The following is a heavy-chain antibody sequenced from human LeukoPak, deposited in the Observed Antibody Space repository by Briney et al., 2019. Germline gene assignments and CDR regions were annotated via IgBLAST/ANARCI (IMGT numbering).Heavy chain of an antibody. D-gene: IGHD4-23*01. J-gene: IGHJ4*02. V-gene: IGHV4-4*07. CDR1: GGSISSYY. Sequence: SETLSLTCTVSGGSISSYYWSWIRQPAGKGLEWIGRISTGGSTNYNPSLKSRLTMSVDTSKSQFSLNLTSVTAADTAVYYCARSDGGNSRSFDYWGQGTLVTVSS. CDR2: ISTGGST. CDR3: ARSDGGNSRSFDY.